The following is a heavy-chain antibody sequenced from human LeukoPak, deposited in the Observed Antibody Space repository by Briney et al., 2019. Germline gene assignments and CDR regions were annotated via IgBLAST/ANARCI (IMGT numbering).Heavy chain of an antibody. CDR1: GYTFTSYG. CDR2: ISAYNGNT. J-gene: IGHJ3*02. CDR3: ARDECSSTSCQGDAFDI. D-gene: IGHD2-2*01. V-gene: IGHV1-18*01. Sequence: ASVKVSCKASGYTFTSYGISWVRQAPGQGLEWMGWISAYNGNTNYAQKLQGRVTMTTDTSTSTAYMELRSLRSDDTAVYYCARDECSSTSCQGDAFDIWGQGTMVTVSS.